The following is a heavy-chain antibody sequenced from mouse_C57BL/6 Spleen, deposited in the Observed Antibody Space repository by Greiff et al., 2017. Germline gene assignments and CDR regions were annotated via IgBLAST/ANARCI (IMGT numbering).Heavy chain of an antibody. CDR2: IDPSDSYT. J-gene: IGHJ2*01. CDR1: GYTFTSYW. D-gene: IGHD1-1*01. CDR3: ARRKYYDLDY. Sequence: QVQLQQPGAELVRPGTSVKLSCKASGYTFTSYWMHWVKQRPGQGLEWIGVIDPSDSYTNYNQKFKGKATLTVDTSSSTAYMQLSSLTSEDSAVYYCARRKYYDLDYWGQGTTLTVSS. V-gene: IGHV1-59*01.